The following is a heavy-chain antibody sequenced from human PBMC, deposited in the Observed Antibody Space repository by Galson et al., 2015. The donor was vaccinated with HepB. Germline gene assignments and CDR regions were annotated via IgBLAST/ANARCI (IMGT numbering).Heavy chain of an antibody. CDR2: IIPIFGTA. Sequence: SVKVSCKASGGTFSSYAISWVRQAPGQGLEWMGGIIPIFGTANYAQNFQGRVTITADESTTTAYMELSSLRSEDTAVYYCTRVDYYDDRVGYDYYGMDVWGQGTTVTVSS. CDR3: TRVDYYDDRVGYDYYGMDV. D-gene: IGHD3-22*01. J-gene: IGHJ6*02. CDR1: GGTFSSYA. V-gene: IGHV1-69*13.